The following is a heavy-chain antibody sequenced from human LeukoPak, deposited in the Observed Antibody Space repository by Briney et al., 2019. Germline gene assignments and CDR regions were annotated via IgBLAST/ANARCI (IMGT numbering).Heavy chain of an antibody. CDR2: ISYDGSNK. Sequence: GGSLRLSCAASGFTFSSYAMHWVRQAPGKGLEWVAVISYDGSNKYYADSVKGRFTISRDNSKNTLYLQMNSLRAEDTAVYYCARERSSWFNAFDIWGQGTMVTVSS. V-gene: IGHV3-30-3*01. CDR3: ARERSSWFNAFDI. J-gene: IGHJ3*02. CDR1: GFTFSSYA. D-gene: IGHD6-13*01.